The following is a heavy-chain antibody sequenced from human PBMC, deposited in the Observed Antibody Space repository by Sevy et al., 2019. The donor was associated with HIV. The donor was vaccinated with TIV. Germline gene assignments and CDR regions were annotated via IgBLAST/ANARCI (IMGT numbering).Heavy chain of an antibody. CDR2: ILYEGINK. Sequence: GGSLRLSFAASGFSFDRYGMRWVRQAPGKGLEWVAVILYEGINKDYGDSVRGRFTISRDNSKNTLYLQMNSLRVDDTAVYYCATGRDYGSGSYDYWGPGTLVTVSS. CDR1: GFSFDRYG. J-gene: IGHJ4*02. CDR3: ATGRDYGSGSYDY. D-gene: IGHD3-10*01. V-gene: IGHV3-33*01.